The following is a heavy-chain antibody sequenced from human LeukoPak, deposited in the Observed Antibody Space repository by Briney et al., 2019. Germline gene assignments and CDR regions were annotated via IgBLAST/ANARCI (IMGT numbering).Heavy chain of an antibody. CDR1: GFTFRNYW. V-gene: IGHV3-7*01. J-gene: IGHJ4*02. CDR3: ARGRYDFWSGYHTEYYFDY. D-gene: IGHD3-3*01. Sequence: HTGGSLRLSSASSGFTFRNYWMGWVRQPPGKGLEWVANIRQDGGDNHYVDSVKGRFTISRDNARNSLSLQMNSLRAEDTAVYYCARGRYDFWSGYHTEYYFDYWGQGTLVTVSS. CDR2: IRQDGGDN.